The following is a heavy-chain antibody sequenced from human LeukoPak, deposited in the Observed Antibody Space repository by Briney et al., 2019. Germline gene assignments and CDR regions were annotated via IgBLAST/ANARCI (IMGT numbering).Heavy chain of an antibody. V-gene: IGHV4-59*01. D-gene: IGHD2-2*01. J-gene: IGHJ3*02. CDR2: IYYSGST. Sequence: SETLSLTCTVSVGSISSYYWSWIRQPPGKGLEGIGYIYYSGSTNYNPSLKSRVTISVDTPKNQFSMKLSSVTDADTAVYYCARFRLGGSTSCYGACDAFDIWGQGKMVTVSS. CDR3: ARFRLGGSTSCYGACDAFDI. CDR1: VGSISSYY.